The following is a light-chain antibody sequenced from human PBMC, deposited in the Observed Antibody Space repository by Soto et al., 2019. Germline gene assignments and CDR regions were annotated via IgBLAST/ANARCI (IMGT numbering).Light chain of an antibody. V-gene: IGKV1-5*01. CDR3: QQYNAH. CDR2: DAS. Sequence: DIQMIQSPSTLSASVGDRVTITCRASQSITNWLAWYQQKPGKAPKVLIYDASTLKSGVPSRFSGSGSGTEFTLTISSLQPDDFATYHCQQYNAHFGGGTRVEIK. CDR1: QSITNW. J-gene: IGKJ4*01.